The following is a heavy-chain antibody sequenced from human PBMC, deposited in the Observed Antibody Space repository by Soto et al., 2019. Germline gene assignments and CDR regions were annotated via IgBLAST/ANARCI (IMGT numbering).Heavy chain of an antibody. J-gene: IGHJ6*02. CDR1: GYTFTSYG. D-gene: IGHD2-15*01. CDR2: ISAYNGNT. Sequence: ASVKVSCKASGYTFTSYGISWVRQAPGQGLEGMGWISAYNGNTNNAQKLQGRVTMTTDTSTSTAYMELRSLRSDDTAVYYCARDHGVHYCSGGSCLTYDYYGMDVWGQGTTVTVSS. V-gene: IGHV1-18*01. CDR3: ARDHGVHYCSGGSCLTYDYYGMDV.